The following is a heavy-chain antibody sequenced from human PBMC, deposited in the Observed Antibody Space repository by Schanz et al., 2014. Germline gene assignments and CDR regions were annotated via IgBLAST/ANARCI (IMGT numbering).Heavy chain of an antibody. J-gene: IGHJ3*02. CDR1: GFTFSDSW. D-gene: IGHD6-19*01. CDR3: ATDYSGGGCHI. V-gene: IGHV3-7*04. Sequence: EVLLVDSGGGLVQPGGSLRLSCGASGFTFSDSWMHWVRQAPGKGLVWVANIRGDGSEKHYVDSVEGRFTISRDNAKDSVFLQMNSLRVEDTAVYYCATDYSGGGCHIWGQGTMVTVSS. CDR2: IRGDGSEK.